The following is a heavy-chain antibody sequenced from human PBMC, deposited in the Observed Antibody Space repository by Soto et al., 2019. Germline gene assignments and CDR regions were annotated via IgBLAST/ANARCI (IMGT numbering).Heavy chain of an antibody. Sequence: PSETLSLTCAVSGGSISSGGYSWSWIRQPPGKGLEWIGYIYHSGSTYYNPSLRTRVSISVDRSKNQFSLKLNSVTAADTALYYCARAYGSAVRWDNWYDPWGQGTLVTVSS. CDR2: IYHSGST. CDR3: ARAYGSAVRWDNWYDP. J-gene: IGHJ5*02. V-gene: IGHV4-30-2*01. D-gene: IGHD3-10*01. CDR1: GGSISSGGYS.